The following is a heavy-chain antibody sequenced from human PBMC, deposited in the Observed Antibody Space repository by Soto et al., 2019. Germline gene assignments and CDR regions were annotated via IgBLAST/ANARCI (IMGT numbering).Heavy chain of an antibody. V-gene: IGHV4-39*01. D-gene: IGHD4-17*01. J-gene: IGHJ4*02. CDR1: GASVSSTSYY. CDR3: ATYAMTTVTTWDY. CDR2: LHYSGSI. Sequence: SETLSLTCSVSGASVSSTSYYWGWIRQPPGMGLQWIGSLHYSGSIDYSPSLKGRVSMSLDTSKNQFSLKLSSVTAADTAVYYCATYAMTTVTTWDYWGQGTLVTVSS.